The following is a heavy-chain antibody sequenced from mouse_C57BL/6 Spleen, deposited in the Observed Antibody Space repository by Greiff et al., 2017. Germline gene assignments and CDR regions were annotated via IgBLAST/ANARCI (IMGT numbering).Heavy chain of an antibody. D-gene: IGHD2-5*01. Sequence: EVMLVESEGGLVQPGSSMKLSCTASGFTFSDYYMAWVRQVPEKGLEWVANINYDGSSTYYLDSLKSRFIISRDNAKNILYLQMSSLKSEDTATYYCARKNYSNYEYFDVWGTGTTVTVSS. CDR2: INYDGSST. V-gene: IGHV5-16*01. CDR3: ARKNYSNYEYFDV. CDR1: GFTFSDYY. J-gene: IGHJ1*03.